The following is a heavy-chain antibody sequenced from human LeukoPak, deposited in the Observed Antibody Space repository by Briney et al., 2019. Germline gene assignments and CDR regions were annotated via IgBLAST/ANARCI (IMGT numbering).Heavy chain of an antibody. CDR1: GYTFTDHY. Sequence: ASVKVSCKALGYTFTDHYFHWLRQAPGQGLEWMGWIHPGRGDTNYAQKFQGRVSLTRDTSISTAYMELSGLTSGDTAVYFCARDHNWGPDYWGQGTLVRVSS. CDR3: ARDHNWGPDY. CDR2: IHPGRGDT. J-gene: IGHJ4*02. V-gene: IGHV1-2*02. D-gene: IGHD7-27*01.